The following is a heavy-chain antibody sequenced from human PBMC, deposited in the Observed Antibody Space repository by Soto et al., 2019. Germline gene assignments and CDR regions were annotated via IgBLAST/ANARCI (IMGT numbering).Heavy chain of an antibody. CDR3: AKDFAYSSRPVTDY. CDR2: IYYSGST. J-gene: IGHJ4*02. CDR1: GGSISSYY. V-gene: IGHV4-59*12. D-gene: IGHD6-13*01. Sequence: PSETLSHTWTVSGGSISSYYWSWIRQPPGKGLEWIGYIYYSGSTNYNPSLKSRVTISLDTSKNQFSLKLSSVTAEDTAVYYCAKDFAYSSRPVTDYWGQGTLVTVSS.